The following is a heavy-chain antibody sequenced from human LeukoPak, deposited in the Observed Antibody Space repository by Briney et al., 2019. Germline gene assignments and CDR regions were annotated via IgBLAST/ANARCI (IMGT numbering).Heavy chain of an antibody. V-gene: IGHV4-34*01. CDR2: INHSGST. CDR3: VTYYFDSSGPKKNY. CDR1: GGSFSGYY. J-gene: IGHJ4*02. D-gene: IGHD3-22*01. Sequence: SETLSLTCAVYGGSFSGYYWSWIRQPPGKGLEWIGEINHSGSTNYNPSLKSRVTISVDTSKKQFSLKLSSVTAADTAVYYCVTYYFDSSGPKKNYWGQGTLVAVSS.